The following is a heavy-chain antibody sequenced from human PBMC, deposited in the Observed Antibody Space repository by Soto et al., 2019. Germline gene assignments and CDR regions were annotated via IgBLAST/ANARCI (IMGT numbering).Heavy chain of an antibody. V-gene: IGHV3-23*01. D-gene: IGHD2-2*01. CDR1: GFTFSDYA. CDR2: IRGSGGGT. CDR3: AKALGYCRGTSCYGSNYYMDV. J-gene: IGHJ6*03. Sequence: EVQLLESGGGLVQPGGSLRLSCTASGFTFSDYAMSWVRQAPGKGLEWVSGIRGSGGGTYYAGSVKGRFTISRDNSKNTLYLQLNSLRAEDTAVYYCAKALGYCRGTSCYGSNYYMDVWGKGTTVTVSS.